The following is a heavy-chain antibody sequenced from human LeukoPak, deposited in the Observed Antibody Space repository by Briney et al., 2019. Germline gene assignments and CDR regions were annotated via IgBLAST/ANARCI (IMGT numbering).Heavy chain of an antibody. CDR3: ARSRRWD. J-gene: IGHJ4*02. V-gene: IGHV3-21*01. D-gene: IGHD1-26*01. CDR1: GFTFSSYA. CDR2: ISSSSSSYI. Sequence: GGSLRLSCGASGFTFSSYAMSWVRQAPGKGLEWVSSISSSSSSYIYYADSVKGRFTISRDNAKNSLYLQMNSLRAEDTAVYYCARSRRWDWGQGTLVTVSS.